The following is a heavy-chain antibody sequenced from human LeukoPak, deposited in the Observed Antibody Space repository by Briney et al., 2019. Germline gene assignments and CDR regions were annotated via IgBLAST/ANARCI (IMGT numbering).Heavy chain of an antibody. D-gene: IGHD3-22*01. J-gene: IGHJ5*01. CDR1: GYSFTGYY. V-gene: IGHV1-2*02. CDR2: INPNSGGT. CDR3: ARGYRDSIGPCLDS. Sequence: GASVSVSCKASGYSFTGYYIHWVRQAPGQGPEWMGWINPNSGGTKYAQRFPGRVTMTRDTSISTAYMDLSSLTSDDTAVYFCARGYRDSIGPCLDSWGQGTLVTVSS.